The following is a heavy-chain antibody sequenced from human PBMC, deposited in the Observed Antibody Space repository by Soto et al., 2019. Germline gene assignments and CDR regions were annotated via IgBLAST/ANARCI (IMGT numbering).Heavy chain of an antibody. CDR1: GDSVSSVGFH. V-gene: IGHV4-30-4*01. D-gene: IGHD3-3*01. CDR2: IYNGGST. CDR3: ARAPVGLDTISYFDY. J-gene: IGHJ4*02. Sequence: SETLSLTCTVSGDSVSSVGFHWAWLRRPPGKGLEWIGYIYNGGSTYYRPSLESRMHMSPDATRNHYSLRLTSVTAADTAVYFCARAPVGLDTISYFDYWGQGKLVTVSS.